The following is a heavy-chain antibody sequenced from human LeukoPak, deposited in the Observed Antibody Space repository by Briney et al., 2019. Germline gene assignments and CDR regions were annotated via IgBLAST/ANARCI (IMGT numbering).Heavy chain of an antibody. CDR1: GFTLSSYE. Sequence: PGGSLRLSCTVSGFTLSSYEMSWIRQAPGKGLEWVSAISGSGGSTYYTDSVKGRFTISRDNSKNTLYLQMNSLRAEDTAVYYCAKDPSGGSSWFFDPWGQGTLVTVSS. CDR2: ISGSGGST. D-gene: IGHD6-13*01. V-gene: IGHV3-23*01. J-gene: IGHJ5*02. CDR3: AKDPSGGSSWFFDP.